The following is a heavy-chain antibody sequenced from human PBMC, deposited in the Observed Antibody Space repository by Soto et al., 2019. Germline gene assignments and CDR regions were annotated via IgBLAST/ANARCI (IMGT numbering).Heavy chain of an antibody. CDR2: ISYDGSNK. V-gene: IGHV3-30*18. D-gene: IGHD2-21*02. J-gene: IGHJ4*02. CDR3: AKDSRIVVVTAPYDY. CDR1: GFTFSSYG. Sequence: QVQLVESGGGVVQPGRSLRLSCAASGFTFSSYGMHWVRQAPGKGLERVAVISYDGSNKSYADSVKGRFTISRDNSKNTLYLQMNSLRAEDTAVYSCAKDSRIVVVTAPYDYWGQGTLVTVSS.